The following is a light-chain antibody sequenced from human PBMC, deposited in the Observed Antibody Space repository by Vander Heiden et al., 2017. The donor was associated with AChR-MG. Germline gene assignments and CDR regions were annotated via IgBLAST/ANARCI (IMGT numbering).Light chain of an antibody. CDR1: NICSKS. V-gene: IGLV3-21*03. CDR2: DDS. CDR3: QGWDSVSEPVV. J-gene: IGLJ2*01. Sequence: SYVLTQPPSVSVAPGRTATITRGGNNICSKSVHWYQQKPGHAPQFGVYDDSDRPSGIPERISGSNSGNTATLTISRVEAGDEGDDYCQGWDSVSEPVVFGGGTKLTVL.